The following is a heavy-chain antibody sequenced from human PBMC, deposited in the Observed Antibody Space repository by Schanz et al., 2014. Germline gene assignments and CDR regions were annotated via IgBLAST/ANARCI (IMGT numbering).Heavy chain of an antibody. V-gene: IGHV3-23*04. D-gene: IGHD3-22*01. J-gene: IGHJ6*02. Sequence: EVQLVESGGGLVKPGGSLTLSCAASGFTLTSYALTWVRQAPGKGLEWVAGISGSGGSTDYADSVKGRFIIPRDNSKNTLYLQMNSLRAEDTAVYYCAKIRYDSSGYYLPYYGMDVWGQGTTVIVSS. CDR1: GFTLTSYA. CDR3: AKIRYDSSGYYLPYYGMDV. CDR2: ISGSGGST.